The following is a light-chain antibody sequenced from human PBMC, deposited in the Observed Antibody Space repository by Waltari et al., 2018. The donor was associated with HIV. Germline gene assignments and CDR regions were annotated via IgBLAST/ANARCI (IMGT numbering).Light chain of an antibody. CDR1: QSIRAY. CDR2: AAS. Sequence: DIQMTQSPSSLSTSVGDRVTITCRASQSIRAYLNWYQQKPGKAPKLLIYAASRLPSGVPSRFSGSGSGTDFTLTISSLQPEDFATYFCQHSYKTPLTFGGGTKVEIK. V-gene: IGKV1-39*01. CDR3: QHSYKTPLT. J-gene: IGKJ4*01.